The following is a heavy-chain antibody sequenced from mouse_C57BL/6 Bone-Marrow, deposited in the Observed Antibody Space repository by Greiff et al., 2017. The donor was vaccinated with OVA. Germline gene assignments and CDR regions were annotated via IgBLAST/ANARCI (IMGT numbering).Heavy chain of an antibody. CDR3: ARDRELRPCDC. D-gene: IGHD1-3*01. CDR2: ISAGGSYT. Sequence: EVPLVESGGGLVKPGGSLKLSCAASGFTFSSYAMPWVRQTPEQRLEWVATISAGGSYTYYPDNVKGRFTISRDTANNNLYLQMSHLKSEDTAMYCYARDRELRPCDCGGQGTTITVTA. J-gene: IGHJ2*01. CDR1: GFTFSSYA. V-gene: IGHV5-4*01.